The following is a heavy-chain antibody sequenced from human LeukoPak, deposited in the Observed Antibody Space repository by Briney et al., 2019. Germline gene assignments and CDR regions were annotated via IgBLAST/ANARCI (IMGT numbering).Heavy chain of an antibody. CDR2: ISSSSSYI. Sequence: GGSLRLSCAASGFTFSSYSMNWVRQAPGKGLEWVSSISSSSSYIYYADSVKGRFTISRDNAKNSLYLQMNSLRAEDTAVYYCARETVGQWLVQSHWFDPWGQGTLVTVSS. CDR3: ARETVGQWLVQSHWFDP. J-gene: IGHJ5*02. D-gene: IGHD6-19*01. CDR1: GFTFSSYS. V-gene: IGHV3-21*01.